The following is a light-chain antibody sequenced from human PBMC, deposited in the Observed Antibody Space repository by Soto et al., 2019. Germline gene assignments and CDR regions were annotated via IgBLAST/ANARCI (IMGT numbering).Light chain of an antibody. CDR1: HSVDSN. CDR3: QQYDKWPLT. V-gene: IGKV3D-15*01. Sequence: ERVMTQSPATLSVSPGEGATLSCRASHSVDSNLAWYQQKPGQAPRLLIFGASTRATGIPTRFSGGGSGTDFTLTLSSLQSEDFGLYCCQQYDKWPLTFGGGTKVEIK. J-gene: IGKJ4*01. CDR2: GAS.